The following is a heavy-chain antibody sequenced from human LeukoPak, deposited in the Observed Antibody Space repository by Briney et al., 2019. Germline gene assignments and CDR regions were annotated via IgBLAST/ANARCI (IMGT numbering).Heavy chain of an antibody. CDR2: IYYSGST. V-gene: IGHV4-39*01. CDR1: SGSISSSSYY. J-gene: IGHJ5*02. D-gene: IGHD3-3*01. Sequence: SETLSLTCTVSSGSISSSSYYWGWIRQPPGKGLEWIGSIYYSGSTYYNPSLKSRVTISVDTSKNQFSLKLSSVTAADAAVYYCARPYYDFWSGYYFDPWGQGTLVTVSS. CDR3: ARPYYDFWSGYYFDP.